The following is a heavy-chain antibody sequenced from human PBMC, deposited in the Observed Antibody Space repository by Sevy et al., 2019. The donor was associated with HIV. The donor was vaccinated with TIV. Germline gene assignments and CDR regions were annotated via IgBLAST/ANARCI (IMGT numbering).Heavy chain of an antibody. CDR1: GFTFSSYW. CDR3: ARGIYGSGSRLGLGY. D-gene: IGHD3-10*01. CDR2: MRQDGSEK. V-gene: IGHV3-7*01. Sequence: GGSLRLSCAASGFTFSSYWMTWVRQAPGKGLEWVANMRQDGSEKYYADSVKGRFTISRDNAKNSLYLQMNSLRAEDTAVYYCARGIYGSGSRLGLGYWGQGTLVTVSS. J-gene: IGHJ4*02.